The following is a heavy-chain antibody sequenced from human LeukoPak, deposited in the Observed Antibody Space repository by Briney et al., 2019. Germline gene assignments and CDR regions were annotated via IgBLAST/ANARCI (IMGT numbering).Heavy chain of an antibody. D-gene: IGHD2-15*01. J-gene: IGHJ4*02. CDR2: IRYDGSNK. CDR1: GFTLSSYS. Sequence: GGSLRLSCAASGFTLSSYSMHWVRQAPGKGLEWVAFIRYDGSNKKYADSVKGRLTISRDNSKNTLYLQMNSLRAEDTAVYYCAKTGEGYCSGGSCPNLFDYWGQGTLVTVSS. CDR3: AKTGEGYCSGGSCPNLFDY. V-gene: IGHV3-30*02.